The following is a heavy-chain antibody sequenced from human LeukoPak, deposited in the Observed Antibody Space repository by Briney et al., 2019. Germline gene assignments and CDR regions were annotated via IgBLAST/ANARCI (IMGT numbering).Heavy chain of an antibody. J-gene: IGHJ4*02. Sequence: SGGSLRLSCAASGFTFSSYSMNWVRQAPGKGLEWVSSISSSSSYIYYADSVKGRFTISRDNSKNTLYLQMNSLRAEDTAVYYCAKVDVGAVAAAPTFDYWGQGTLVTVSS. CDR2: ISSSSSYI. CDR3: AKVDVGAVAAAPTFDY. V-gene: IGHV3-21*04. D-gene: IGHD6-19*01. CDR1: GFTFSSYS.